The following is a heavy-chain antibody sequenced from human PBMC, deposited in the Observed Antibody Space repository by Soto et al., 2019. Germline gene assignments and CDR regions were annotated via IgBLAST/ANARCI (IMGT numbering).Heavy chain of an antibody. V-gene: IGHV3-30*18. CDR3: AKDHGIYYYYGMDV. J-gene: IGHJ6*02. D-gene: IGHD1-20*01. Sequence: PGGSLRLSCAASGFTFSSYGMHWVRQAPGKGLEWVAVISYDGSNKYYADSVKGRFTISRDNSKNTLYLQMNSLRAEDTAVYYCAKDHGIYYYYGMDVWGPGTTLTVSS. CDR1: GFTFSSYG. CDR2: ISYDGSNK.